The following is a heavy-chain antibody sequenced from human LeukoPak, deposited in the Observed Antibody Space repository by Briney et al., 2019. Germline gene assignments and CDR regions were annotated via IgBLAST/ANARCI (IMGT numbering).Heavy chain of an antibody. Sequence: ASVTVSLKSSVYTFTGYYIHWVRQAPGQGLECMGWINPNSDGTNHAQKFQGRVTMTRDTSISTAYMELSRLRSDDTAVYYCARGGSGSYFSWLDPWGQGTLVTVSS. D-gene: IGHD3-10*01. CDR1: VYTFTGYY. CDR3: ARGGSGSYFSWLDP. J-gene: IGHJ5*02. V-gene: IGHV1-2*02. CDR2: INPNSDGT.